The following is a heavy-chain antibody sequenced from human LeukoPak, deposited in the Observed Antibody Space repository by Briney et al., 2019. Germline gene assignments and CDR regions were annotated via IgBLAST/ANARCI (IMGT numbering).Heavy chain of an antibody. V-gene: IGHV3-7*01. CDR1: GFSFSSYW. D-gene: IGHD3-22*01. Sequence: GGSLRLSCKASGFSFSSYWVSWVRQAPGRGLEWVANINQGGSAKNYVDSVKGRFTISRDNAKKSLDLQMNSLRDEDTAVYYCAGEKWDDSSGYYYGSFDYWGQGTLVTVSS. CDR2: INQGGSAK. CDR3: AGEKWDDSSGYYYGSFDY. J-gene: IGHJ4*02.